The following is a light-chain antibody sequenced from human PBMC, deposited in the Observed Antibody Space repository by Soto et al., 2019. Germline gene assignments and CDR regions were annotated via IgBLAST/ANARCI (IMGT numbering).Light chain of an antibody. J-gene: IGKJ1*01. Sequence: DIQMTQSPSTLSASVGDRVTITCRASQSISRWLAWYQPKPGKAPKLLIYDASTLESGVPSRLSGSGSGTEFTLAIRSLQPDDFATYYCQQYDNYRAFGQGTKVDIK. CDR1: QSISRW. CDR2: DAS. V-gene: IGKV1-5*01. CDR3: QQYDNYRA.